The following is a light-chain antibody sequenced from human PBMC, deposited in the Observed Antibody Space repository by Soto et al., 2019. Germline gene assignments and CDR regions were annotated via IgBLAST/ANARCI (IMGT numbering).Light chain of an antibody. CDR2: SNN. CDR1: SSNIGSNT. CDR3: ATWDDSLNGYVV. J-gene: IGLJ2*01. Sequence: QSALTQPPSASGTPGQRVTISCSGNSSNIGSNTVSWYQQLPGTAPKLLIYSNNLRPSEVPDRFSGSKSGTSASLAISELQSEDEADYYCATWDDSLNGYVVFGGGTKLTVL. V-gene: IGLV1-44*01.